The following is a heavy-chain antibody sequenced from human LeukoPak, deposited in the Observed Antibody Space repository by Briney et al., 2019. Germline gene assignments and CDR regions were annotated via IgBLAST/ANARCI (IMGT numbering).Heavy chain of an antibody. CDR3: ARSDYGDYVGWFGP. Sequence: SETLSLTCTVSGGSISSYYWSWIRQPPGKGLGRIGYVYYSGSTNYNPSLKSRVTISVDTSKNQFSLKLSSVTAADTAVYYCARSDYGDYVGWFGPWGQGTLVTVSS. D-gene: IGHD4-17*01. CDR2: VYYSGST. CDR1: GGSISSYY. J-gene: IGHJ5*02. V-gene: IGHV4-59*01.